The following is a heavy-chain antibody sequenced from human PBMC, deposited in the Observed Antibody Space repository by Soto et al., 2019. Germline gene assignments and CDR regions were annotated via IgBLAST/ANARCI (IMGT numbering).Heavy chain of an antibody. CDR1: GCTVRSYG. J-gene: IGHJ4*02. D-gene: IGHD3-22*01. CDR3: AKDTYYYDRSGYYTYDH. V-gene: IGHV3-30*18. Sequence: RLPWAAAGCTVRSYGVHWVRKAPGKGLEWVASVSYDGSNKHYADSVKGRFTISRDNSRNTLDLQMNSLRAEDTAVYYCAKDTYYYDRSGYYTYDHWGQGTQVTVSS. CDR2: VSYDGSNK.